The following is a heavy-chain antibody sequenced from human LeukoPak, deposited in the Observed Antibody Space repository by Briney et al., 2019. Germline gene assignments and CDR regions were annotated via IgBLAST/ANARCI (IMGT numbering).Heavy chain of an antibody. D-gene: IGHD3-3*01. Sequence: SDTLSLTCTVSGGFISSSNWWSWVRQPPGKGLEWIGEIYHSGSTNYNPSLKSRVTISVDTSKNQFSLKLSSVTAADTAVYYCARDKPYDFWSGYYYYMDVWGKGTTVTVSS. CDR3: ARDKPYDFWSGYYYYMDV. CDR2: IYHSGST. CDR1: GGFISSSNW. V-gene: IGHV4-4*02. J-gene: IGHJ6*03.